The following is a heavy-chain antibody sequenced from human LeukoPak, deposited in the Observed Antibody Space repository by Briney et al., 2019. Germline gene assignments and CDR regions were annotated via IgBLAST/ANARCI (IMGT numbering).Heavy chain of an antibody. D-gene: IGHD1-26*01. V-gene: IGHV3-30*02. CDR3: AKDRWDLPFDY. CDR1: GFTFSRNG. CDR2: IRYDGSIK. J-gene: IGHJ4*02. Sequence: GGSLRLSCAASGFTFSRNGMHWVRQAPGKGLVWVALIRYDGSIKYYEDSVEGRFTISRDNSQNTLYLQMNSLRAEDTAVYYCAKDRWDLPFDYWGQGTLVTVSS.